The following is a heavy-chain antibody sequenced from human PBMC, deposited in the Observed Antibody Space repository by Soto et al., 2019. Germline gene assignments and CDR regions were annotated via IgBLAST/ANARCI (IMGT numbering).Heavy chain of an antibody. CDR3: ARAGRSGSYYVPNYWYFDL. CDR1: GFTFSSYA. Sequence: QVQLVESGGGVVQPGRSLRLSCAASGFTFSSYAMHWVRQAPGKGLEGVAVISYDGSNKYYADSVKGRFTISRDNSKNTLYLQMNSLRAEDTAVYYCARAGRSGSYYVPNYWYFDLWGRGTLVTVSS. J-gene: IGHJ2*01. V-gene: IGHV3-30-3*01. CDR2: ISYDGSNK. D-gene: IGHD1-26*01.